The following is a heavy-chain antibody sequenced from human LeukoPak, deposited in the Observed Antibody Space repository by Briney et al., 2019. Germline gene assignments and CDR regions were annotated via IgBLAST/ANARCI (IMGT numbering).Heavy chain of an antibody. CDR3: ARARYYYGSGIPRLFDY. J-gene: IGHJ4*02. CDR1: GGSFSGYY. CDR2: INHSGST. D-gene: IGHD3-10*01. V-gene: IGHV4-34*01. Sequence: SETLSLTCAVYGGSFSGYYWSWIRQPPGKGLEWIGEINHSGSTNYNPSLKSRVTISVDTSKNQFSLKLSSVTAADTAVYYCARARYYYGSGIPRLFDYWGQGTLVTVSS.